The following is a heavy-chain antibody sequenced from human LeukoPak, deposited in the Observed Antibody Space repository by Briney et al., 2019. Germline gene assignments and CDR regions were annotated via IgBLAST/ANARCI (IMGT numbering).Heavy chain of an antibody. CDR2: IYYSGST. V-gene: IGHV4-39*07. Sequence: SETLSLTCTVSGGSISSSSYYWGWIRQPPGKGLEWIGSIYYSGSTYYNPSLKSRVTISVDTSKNQFSLKLSSVTATDTAVYYCARVRNWNYDLVADYYYYMDVWGKGTTVTVSS. CDR1: GGSISSSSYY. CDR3: ARVRNWNYDLVADYYYYMDV. J-gene: IGHJ6*03. D-gene: IGHD1-7*01.